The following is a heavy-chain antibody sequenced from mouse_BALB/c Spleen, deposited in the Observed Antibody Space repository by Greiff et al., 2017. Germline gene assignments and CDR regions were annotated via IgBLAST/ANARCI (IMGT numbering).Heavy chain of an antibody. CDR2: INPSTGYT. J-gene: IGHJ4*01. CDR3: ARSAAAYNYAMDY. D-gene: IGHD1-3*01. CDR1: GYTFTSYW. V-gene: IGHV1-7*01. Sequence: VQLQQSGAELAKPGASVKMSCKASGYTFTSYWMHWVKQRPGQGLEWIGYINPSTGYTEYNQKFKDKATLTADKSPSTAYMQLSSLTSEDSAVYYCARSAAAYNYAMDYWGQGTSVTVSS.